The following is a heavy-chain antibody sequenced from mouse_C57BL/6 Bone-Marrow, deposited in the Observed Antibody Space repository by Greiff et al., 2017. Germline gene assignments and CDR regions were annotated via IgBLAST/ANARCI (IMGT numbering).Heavy chain of an antibody. V-gene: IGHV1-69*01. CDR3: ARKGDYDEDY. CDR1: GYTFTSYW. D-gene: IGHD2-4*01. Sequence: QVQLQQPGAELVMPGASVKLSCKASGYTFTSYWMHWVKQRPGQGLEWIGEIDPSDSYTNYNQKFKGKSTLTVDKSSSTAYMQLSSLTAEDSAVYYCARKGDYDEDYWGQGTLGTVSA. J-gene: IGHJ3*01. CDR2: IDPSDSYT.